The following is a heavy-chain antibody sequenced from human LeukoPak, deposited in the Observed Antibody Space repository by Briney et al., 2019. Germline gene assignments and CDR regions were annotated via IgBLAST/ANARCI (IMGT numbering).Heavy chain of an antibody. CDR2: IYTSGST. CDR1: GGSISSGSYY. Sequence: SETLSLTCTVSGGSISSGSYYWSWIRQPAGKGLEWIGRIYTSGSTNYNPSLKSRVTISVDTSKNQFSLKLSSVTAADTAVYYCARSRGVWGSYIRDYWGRGTLVTVSS. D-gene: IGHD3-16*01. J-gene: IGHJ4*02. CDR3: ARSRGVWGSYIRDY. V-gene: IGHV4-61*02.